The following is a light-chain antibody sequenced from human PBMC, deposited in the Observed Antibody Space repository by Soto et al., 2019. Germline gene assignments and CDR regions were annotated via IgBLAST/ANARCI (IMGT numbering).Light chain of an antibody. V-gene: IGLV2-14*03. J-gene: IGLJ2*01. Sequence: QSALTQPASVSGSPGQSITISCTGTSSDIGAYNHVSWCQQHPGKAPKVLIYDVTNRPSGVSSRFSGSKSGNTASLTISGLQAEDEADYYCSSYASCYNPLVFGGGTKLTVL. CDR2: DVT. CDR3: SSYASCYNPLV. CDR1: SSDIGAYNH.